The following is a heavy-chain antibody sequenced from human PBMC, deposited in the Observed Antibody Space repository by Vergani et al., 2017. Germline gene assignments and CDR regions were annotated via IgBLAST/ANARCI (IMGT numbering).Heavy chain of an antibody. CDR2: ISWDGGST. Sequence: EVQLVESGGDVVQPGGSLRLSCAASGFTFDDYAMHWVRQAPGKGLEWVSLISWDGGSTYYADSVKGRFTISRDNSKNSLYLQMNSLRAEDSALYYCAKENCSSISCPSTHFDYWGQGTLVTVSS. D-gene: IGHD2-2*01. J-gene: IGHJ4*02. CDR1: GFTFDDYA. CDR3: AKENCSSISCPSTHFDY. V-gene: IGHV3-43D*03.